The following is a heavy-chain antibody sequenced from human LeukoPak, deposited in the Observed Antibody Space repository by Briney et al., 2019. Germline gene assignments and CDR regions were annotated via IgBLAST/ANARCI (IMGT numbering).Heavy chain of an antibody. V-gene: IGHV3-23*01. CDR2: ISGSGGST. CDR3: AKDSVRITMIVVVNYYYYGMDV. Sequence: GGALRLFCAASGFTFSRHAMRGVRQAPGKGLEWVSAISGSGGSTYYADSVKGRFTISRDNSKNTLYLQMNSMRAEDTAVYYCAKDSVRITMIVVVNYYYYGMDVWGQGTTVTVSS. J-gene: IGHJ6*02. CDR1: GFTFSRHA. D-gene: IGHD3-22*01.